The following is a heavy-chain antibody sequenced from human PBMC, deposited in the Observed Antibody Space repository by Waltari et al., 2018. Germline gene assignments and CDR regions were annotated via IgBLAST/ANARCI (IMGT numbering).Heavy chain of an antibody. Sequence: EVQLLESGGGLVQPGGSLRLSCAASGFTFSSYAMSWVRQAPGKGLEWVSAISGSGGSTYYADSVKGRFTISRDNSKNTLYLQMNSLRAEDTAVYYCARAFRGGYYYYYYYMDVWGKGTTVTISS. V-gene: IGHV3-23*01. D-gene: IGHD3-3*02. CDR1: GFTFSSYA. CDR2: ISGSGGST. J-gene: IGHJ6*03. CDR3: ARAFRGGYYYYYYYMDV.